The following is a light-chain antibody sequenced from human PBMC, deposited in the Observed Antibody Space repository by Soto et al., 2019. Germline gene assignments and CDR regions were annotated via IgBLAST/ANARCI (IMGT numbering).Light chain of an antibody. J-gene: IGKJ2*03. CDR1: QSVGND. CDR3: KQYNNWYS. CDR2: GAS. Sequence: EIVLTQSPASVSMSPGEKATISCRASQSVGNDLAWYQQKPGKAPRVLVYGASTTATGVPARFSGRGSGTEFTLTISSLQSEDFAVYYCKQYNNWYSFGQGTELEIK. V-gene: IGKV3-15*01.